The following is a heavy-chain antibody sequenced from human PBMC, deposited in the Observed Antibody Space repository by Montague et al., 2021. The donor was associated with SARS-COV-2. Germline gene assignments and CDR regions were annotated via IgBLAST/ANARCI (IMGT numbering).Heavy chain of an antibody. J-gene: IGHJ4*02. CDR3: ARGVVAAPPMVDY. V-gene: IGHV4-4*07. D-gene: IGHD2-15*01. CDR2: IYASGGT. CDR1: GXPISGFF. Sequence: SETLSLTCSVSGXPISGFFWNWIRQPAGKGLEWIGRIYASGGTDYNPSLESRVTMSVDTSKNQFSLKVNSVTAADTAMYYCARGVVAAPPMVDYWGRGTLVTVSS.